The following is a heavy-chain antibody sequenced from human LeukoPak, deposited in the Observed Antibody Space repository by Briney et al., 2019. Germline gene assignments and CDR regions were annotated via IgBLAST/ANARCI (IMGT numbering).Heavy chain of an antibody. Sequence: QSGGSLRLSCAASGFIFDDYAMHWVRQAPGKGLEWVPGISWNSGGIGYADSVKGRFTISRDNAESSLYLQMNSLRAEDTALYYCAKDIAYSGYDYFDYWGQGTLVTVSS. CDR1: GFIFDDYA. J-gene: IGHJ4*02. CDR2: ISWNSGGI. V-gene: IGHV3-9*01. D-gene: IGHD5-12*01. CDR3: AKDIAYSGYDYFDY.